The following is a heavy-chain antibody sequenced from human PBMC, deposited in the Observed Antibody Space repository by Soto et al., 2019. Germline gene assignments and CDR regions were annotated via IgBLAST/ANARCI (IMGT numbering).Heavy chain of an antibody. CDR1: GGSFSGYY. V-gene: IGHV4-34*01. CDR3: ARGGGLWSFYYYYYGMDV. CDR2: INHSGGT. D-gene: IGHD5-18*01. Sequence: RSLTCAVYGGSFSGYYWSWIRQPPGKGLEWIGEINHSGGTNYNPSLKSRVTISVDTSKNQFSLNLSSVTAADTAVYYCARGGGLWSFYYYYYGMDVWGQGTTVTVSS. J-gene: IGHJ6*02.